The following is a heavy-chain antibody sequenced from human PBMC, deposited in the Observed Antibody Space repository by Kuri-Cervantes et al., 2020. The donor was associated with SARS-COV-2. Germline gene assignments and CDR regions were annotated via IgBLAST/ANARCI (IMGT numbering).Heavy chain of an antibody. Sequence: GESLKISCAASGFTFSSYAMSWVRQAPGKGLEWVSCIKGGSGTTYYAASVKGRFTVSRGNAKNTLYLLMSSLRVEDTAMYYCARDLGVAPDFWGQGTQVTVSS. J-gene: IGHJ4*02. CDR3: ARDLGVAPDF. V-gene: IGHV3-23*01. CDR1: GFTFSSYA. CDR2: IKGGSGTT. D-gene: IGHD3-16*01.